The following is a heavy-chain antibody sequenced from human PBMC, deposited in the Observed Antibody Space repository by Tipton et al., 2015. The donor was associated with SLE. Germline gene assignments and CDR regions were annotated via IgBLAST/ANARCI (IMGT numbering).Heavy chain of an antibody. CDR2: INYSGST. V-gene: IGHV4-39*07. Sequence: TLSLTCTVSGGSISRSSDYWGWIRQPPGKGLEWIGSINYSGSTYYNPSLKSRVTISVDTSKNQFSLKLSSVTAADTAVYYCARGGVDWNYYFDYWGQGTLVTVSS. J-gene: IGHJ4*02. CDR3: ARGGVDWNYYFDY. D-gene: IGHD1-7*01. CDR1: GGSISRSSDY.